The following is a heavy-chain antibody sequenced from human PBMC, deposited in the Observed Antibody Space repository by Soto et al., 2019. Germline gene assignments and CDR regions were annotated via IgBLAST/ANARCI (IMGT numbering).Heavy chain of an antibody. Sequence: SETLSLTCSVSGGDISGNYWSWIRQPPGKGLEWIGYIYGSGSTKYSPSLKSRVTISADTSKNQISLKPTSVTAADTADYFCARKRNYYYGMDVWGQGTTVTVSS. J-gene: IGHJ6*02. CDR3: ARKRNYYYGMDV. V-gene: IGHV4-59*01. CDR2: IYGSGST. CDR1: GGDISGNY.